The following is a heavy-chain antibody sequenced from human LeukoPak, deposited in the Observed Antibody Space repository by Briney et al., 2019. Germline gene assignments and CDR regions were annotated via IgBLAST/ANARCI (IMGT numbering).Heavy chain of an antibody. J-gene: IGHJ4*02. CDR3: VRLLDRDY. Sequence: GGSLRLSCAASGFTFSNYWMHWVRQAPGKGLVGVSRINGDGSSTNYADSVKGRFTISRDNAKNMLYLQMSGLRAEDTAVYYCVRLLDRDYWGQGTLVTVSS. CDR2: INGDGSST. D-gene: IGHD3/OR15-3a*01. V-gene: IGHV3-74*01. CDR1: GFTFSNYW.